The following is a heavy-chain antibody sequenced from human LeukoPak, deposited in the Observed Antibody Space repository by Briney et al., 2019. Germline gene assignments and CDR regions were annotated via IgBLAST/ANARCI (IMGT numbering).Heavy chain of an antibody. J-gene: IGHJ4*02. CDR3: AVATPGGEDY. Sequence: SETLSLTCTVSGGSLSYYYWSWIRQPPGKGLEWIGYIYYSGSTNYNPSLKSRVTISVDTSKNQFSLKLSSVTAADTAVYYCAVATPGGEDYWGQGTLVTVSS. CDR1: GGSLSYYY. D-gene: IGHD5-12*01. V-gene: IGHV4-59*08. CDR2: IYYSGST.